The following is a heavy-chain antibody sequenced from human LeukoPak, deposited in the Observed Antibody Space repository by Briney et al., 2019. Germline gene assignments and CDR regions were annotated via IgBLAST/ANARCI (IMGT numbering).Heavy chain of an antibody. CDR1: GFTFSSYA. V-gene: IGHV3-30*15. CDR3: ARDENRYSSSWYFDY. J-gene: IGHJ4*02. CDR2: IPYDGSNT. D-gene: IGHD6-13*01. Sequence: GGSLRLSCAASGFTFSSYAMHWVRQAPGKGLEWVAVIPYDGSNTYYAGSLTDRFTISRDNSTNTLYLQMSSMRAEDTAVYYGARDENRYSSSWYFDYWGQGTLVTVSS.